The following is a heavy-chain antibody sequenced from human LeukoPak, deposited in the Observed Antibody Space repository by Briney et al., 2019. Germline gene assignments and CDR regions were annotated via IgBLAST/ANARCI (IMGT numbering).Heavy chain of an antibody. Sequence: GGSLRLSCAASGFTFSSYSMNWVRQAPAKGLEWVSSISSSSSYIYYADSVKGRFTISRDNAKNSLYLQMNSLRAEDTAVYYCARGIHYYDSSGYEFDYWGQGTLVTVSS. CDR2: ISSSSSYI. D-gene: IGHD3-22*01. V-gene: IGHV3-21*01. CDR3: ARGIHYYDSSGYEFDY. J-gene: IGHJ4*02. CDR1: GFTFSSYS.